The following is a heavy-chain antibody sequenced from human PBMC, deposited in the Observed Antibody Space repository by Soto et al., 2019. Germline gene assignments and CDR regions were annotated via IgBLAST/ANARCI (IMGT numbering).Heavy chain of an antibody. D-gene: IGHD3-22*01. CDR3: ARDFDSTASYPGFDF. V-gene: IGHV4-38-2*02. J-gene: IGHJ4*02. Sequence: SETLSLTCTVSGGSMSSYYWAWIRQPPGKGLEWIGSIYHSGPTYYNPSLKSRVTISVDTSKNQFSLKLSSVTAADTAVYYCARDFDSTASYPGFDFWGQGTLVTVSS. CDR1: GGSMSSYY. CDR2: IYHSGPT.